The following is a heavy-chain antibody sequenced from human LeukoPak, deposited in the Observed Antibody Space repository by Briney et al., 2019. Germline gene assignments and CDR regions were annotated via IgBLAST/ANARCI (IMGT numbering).Heavy chain of an antibody. J-gene: IGHJ6*02. D-gene: IGHD2-2*01. CDR2: INPNSGGT. Sequence: ASVKVSCKASGYTFTGYYMHWVRQAPGQGLEWMGWINPNSGGTNYAQKFQGRVTMTRDTSISTAYMELSRLRSYDTAGYYWPREYCSSTGCYRRYDYNYYGMDVWGQGTTVTVSS. CDR3: PREYCSSTGCYRRYDYNYYGMDV. CDR1: GYTFTGYY. V-gene: IGHV1-2*02.